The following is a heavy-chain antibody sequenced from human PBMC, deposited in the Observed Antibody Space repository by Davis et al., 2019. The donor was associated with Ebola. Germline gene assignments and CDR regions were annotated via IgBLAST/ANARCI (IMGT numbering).Heavy chain of an antibody. Sequence: ASVKVSCKASGYSMSSNSISWLRHAPGQGLEWMGWLSGSAGNRNYAQKFQGRVTMTTDTSTSTAYMELRSLRSDDTAVDYCARAPSVAAALNYYGMEVWGQGTTVTVSS. V-gene: IGHV1-18*01. CDR2: LSGSAGNR. D-gene: IGHD6-13*01. CDR1: GYSMSSNS. CDR3: ARAPSVAAALNYYGMEV. J-gene: IGHJ6*02.